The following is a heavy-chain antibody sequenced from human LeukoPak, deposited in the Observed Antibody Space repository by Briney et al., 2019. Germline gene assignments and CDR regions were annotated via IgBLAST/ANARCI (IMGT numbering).Heavy chain of an antibody. CDR1: GFTFSSYG. Sequence: PGGSLRLSCAASGFTFSSYGMHWVRQAPGKGLEWVAFIRYDGSNKYYADSVKGRFTISRDNSKNTLYLQMNSLRAEDTAVYYCASYSVGSGYYYDSSGYSPYFDYWGQGTLVTVSS. CDR3: ASYSVGSGYYYDSSGYSPYFDY. V-gene: IGHV3-30*02. J-gene: IGHJ4*02. D-gene: IGHD3-22*01. CDR2: IRYDGSNK.